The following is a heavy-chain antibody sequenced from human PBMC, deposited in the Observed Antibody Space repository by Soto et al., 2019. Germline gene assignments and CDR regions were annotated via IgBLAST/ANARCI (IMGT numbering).Heavy chain of an antibody. CDR2: VNANGGST. Sequence: ASVKVSCKASGYTFISFYMHWVRQAPGQGLEWMGVVNANGGSTNYAQKFQGRVTMTRDTSISTAYMELSRLRSDDTAVYYCARVNVVVVAATREYYFDYWGQGTLVTVSS. D-gene: IGHD2-15*01. CDR1: GYTFISFY. J-gene: IGHJ4*02. V-gene: IGHV1-2*02. CDR3: ARVNVVVVAATREYYFDY.